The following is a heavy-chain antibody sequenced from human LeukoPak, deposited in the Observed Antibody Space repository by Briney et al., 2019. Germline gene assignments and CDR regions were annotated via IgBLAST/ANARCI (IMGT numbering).Heavy chain of an antibody. CDR2: ISVISTTI. CDR1: GFNFSTYT. J-gene: IGHJ4*02. D-gene: IGHD6-6*01. V-gene: IGHV3-23*01. CDR3: ARGYSCSSWSLFDY. Sequence: SGGSLRLSCTASGFNFSTYTMVWVRQAPGKGLEWISYISVISTTIYYADSVKGRFTISRDNSKNTLYLQMNSLRAEDTAVYYCARGYSCSSWSLFDYWGQGTLVTVSS.